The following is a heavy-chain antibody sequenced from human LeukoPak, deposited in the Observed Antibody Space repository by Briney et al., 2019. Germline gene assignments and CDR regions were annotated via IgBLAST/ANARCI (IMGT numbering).Heavy chain of an antibody. CDR1: GFTFDDYA. CDR2: ISWNSGKI. V-gene: IGHV3-9*03. CDR3: AKGSLPFGVVYSNAFEI. D-gene: IGHD3-3*01. Sequence: GGSLRLSCAASGFTFDDYAMHWVRQAPGKGLEWVSGISWNSGKIGYADSVKGRFISSRDNAKNSPYLQMNSLRAEDMALYYCAKGSLPFGVVYSNAFEIWAQGTMVTVSS. J-gene: IGHJ3*02.